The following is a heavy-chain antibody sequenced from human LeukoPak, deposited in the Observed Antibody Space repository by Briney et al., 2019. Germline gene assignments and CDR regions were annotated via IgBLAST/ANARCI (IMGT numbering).Heavy chain of an antibody. V-gene: IGHV1-18*04. CDR3: ARPYSANWHPHPYRMDV. D-gene: IGHD1-1*01. CDR2: VRPYNGDP. J-gene: IGHJ6*02. Sequence: GASVKVSCKASGDIFRRYGVTWARQAPGQGPVWMGWVRPYNGDPEYAQKFQGRVTMSTDTSTDTSYMELRSLGSDDTAVYYCARPYSANWHPHPYRMDVWGQGTTVIVSS. CDR1: GDIFRRYG.